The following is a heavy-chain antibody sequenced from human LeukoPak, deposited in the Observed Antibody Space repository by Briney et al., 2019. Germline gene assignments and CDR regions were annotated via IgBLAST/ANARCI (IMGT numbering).Heavy chain of an antibody. Sequence: GESLKISCKGPGSSFTSYWIGWVRPMPGKGVEWMGIIYPGDSDNRYSPSFQGQVTISADKSITTAYLQWSSLKASDTAMYYCARPGTIFGVVISWGQGTLVTVSS. CDR3: ARPGTIFGVVIS. CDR1: GSSFTSYW. CDR2: IYPGDSDN. D-gene: IGHD3-3*01. V-gene: IGHV5-51*01. J-gene: IGHJ4*02.